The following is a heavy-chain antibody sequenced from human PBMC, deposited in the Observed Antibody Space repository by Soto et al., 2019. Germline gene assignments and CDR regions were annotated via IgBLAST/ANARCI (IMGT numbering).Heavy chain of an antibody. CDR1: GYTFTSYG. V-gene: IGHV1-18*01. Sequence: ASVKVSCKASGYTFTSYGISWVRQAPGQGLEWMGWISAYNGNTNYAQKLQGRVTMTTDTSTSTAYMELRSLRSDDTAVYYCAREDRGTMVRGVIYYYYGMDVGG. D-gene: IGHD3-10*01. J-gene: IGHJ6*02. CDR3: AREDRGTMVRGVIYYYYGMDV. CDR2: ISAYNGNT.